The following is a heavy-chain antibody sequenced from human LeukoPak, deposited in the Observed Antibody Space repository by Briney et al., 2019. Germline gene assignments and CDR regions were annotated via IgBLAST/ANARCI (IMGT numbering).Heavy chain of an antibody. CDR3: ARGGYYGSGSYYNFDY. J-gene: IGHJ4*02. CDR2: INSGGSST. CDR1: GFTFSSYW. D-gene: IGHD3-10*01. V-gene: IGHV3-74*01. Sequence: GRSLRLSCAASGFTFSSYWMHWVRQAPGKGLVWVSRINSGGSSTSYADSVKGRFTITRDNAKNTLYLQMNSLRAEDTAVYYCARGGYYGSGSYYNFDYWGQGTLLTVSS.